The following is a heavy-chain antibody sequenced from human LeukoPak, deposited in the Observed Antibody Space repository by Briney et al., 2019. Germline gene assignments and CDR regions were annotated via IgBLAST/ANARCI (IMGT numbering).Heavy chain of an antibody. D-gene: IGHD3-9*01. Sequence: PSETLSLTCAVYGGSFSGYYWSWIRQPPGKGLEWIGEINHSGSTNYNPSLKSRVTISVDTSKNQFSLKLSSVTAADTAVYYCAKEGPWTYFDSYYMDVWGKGTTVTVSS. V-gene: IGHV4-34*01. J-gene: IGHJ6*03. CDR2: INHSGST. CDR3: AKEGPWTYFDSYYMDV. CDR1: GGSFSGYY.